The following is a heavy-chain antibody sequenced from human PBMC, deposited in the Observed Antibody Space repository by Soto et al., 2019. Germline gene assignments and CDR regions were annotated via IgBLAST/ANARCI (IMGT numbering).Heavy chain of an antibody. CDR2: IYYSGST. V-gene: IGHV4-59*01. CDR3: ARAEGDYYGSGSEQWDFDY. D-gene: IGHD3-10*01. CDR1: GGSISSYY. Sequence: PSETLSLTCTVSGGSISSYYWSWIRQPPGKGLEWIGYIYYSGSTNYNPSLKSRVTISVDTSKNQFSLKLSSVTAADTAVYYCARAEGDYYGSGSEQWDFDYWGQGTLVTVSS. J-gene: IGHJ4*02.